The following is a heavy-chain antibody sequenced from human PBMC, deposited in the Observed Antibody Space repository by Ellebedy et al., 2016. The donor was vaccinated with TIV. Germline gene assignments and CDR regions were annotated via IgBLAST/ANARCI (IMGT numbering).Heavy chain of an antibody. CDR3: ARDRRDWRGLFLDY. CDR2: MSSSGSTT. J-gene: IGHJ4*02. D-gene: IGHD1-1*01. Sequence: PGGSLRLSCAASGFTFSDYYMSWIRQAPGKGLEWVSYMSSSGSTTYYADSVKGRFAISRENAKNTLYLQMNSLGTEDTAGYYCARDRRDWRGLFLDYWGQGSLVTVSS. V-gene: IGHV3-11*01. CDR1: GFTFSDYY.